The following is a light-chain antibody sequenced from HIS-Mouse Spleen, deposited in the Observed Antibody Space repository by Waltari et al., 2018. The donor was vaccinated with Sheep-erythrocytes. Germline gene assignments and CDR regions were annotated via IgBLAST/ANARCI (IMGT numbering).Light chain of an antibody. CDR1: SRDVGGYNY. CDR3: CSDAGSYNHV. CDR2: DVS. Sequence: QSALTQPRSVSGSPGQSVTISCTGTSRDVGGYNYVSWYQQHPGKAPKLMIYDVSKRPSGVPDRFSGSKSGNTASLTFSGLQAEDEADDYCCSDAGSYNHVFATGTKVTVL. V-gene: IGLV2-11*01. J-gene: IGLJ1*01.